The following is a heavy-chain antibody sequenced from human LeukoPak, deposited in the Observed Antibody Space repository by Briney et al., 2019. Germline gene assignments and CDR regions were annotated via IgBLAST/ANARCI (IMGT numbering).Heavy chain of an antibody. V-gene: IGHV3-20*04. J-gene: IGHJ4*02. CDR1: GFTFDDYG. CDR2: VNWNGVST. Sequence: GGTLRLSCAASGFTFDDYGMSWVRQAPGKGLEWVSGVNWNGVSTGYADSVKGRFTISRDNAKNSLYLQMNSLRAEDTALYYCARDQVRGLSDYWGQGTLVTVSS. D-gene: IGHD3-10*01. CDR3: ARDQVRGLSDY.